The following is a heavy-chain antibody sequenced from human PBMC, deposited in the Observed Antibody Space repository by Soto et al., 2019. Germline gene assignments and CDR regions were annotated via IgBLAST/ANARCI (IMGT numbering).Heavy chain of an antibody. Sequence: GGSLRLSCAASGFTFDDYGMSWVRQAPGKGLEWVSGINWNGGSTGYADSVKGQVTISVDKSISTAYLQWSSLKASDTAMYYCARQGLGPYYYYYGMDVWGQGTTVTVSS. V-gene: IGHV3-20*04. D-gene: IGHD3-16*01. CDR3: ARQGLGPYYYYYGMDV. CDR1: GFTFDDYG. J-gene: IGHJ6*02. CDR2: INWNGGST.